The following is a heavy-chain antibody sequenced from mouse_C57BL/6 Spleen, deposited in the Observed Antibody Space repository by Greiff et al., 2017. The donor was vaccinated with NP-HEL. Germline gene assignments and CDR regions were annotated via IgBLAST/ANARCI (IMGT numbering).Heavy chain of an antibody. CDR1: GYSITSGYY. CDR3: AIDAWFAY. J-gene: IGHJ3*01. Sequence: EVQVVESGPGLVKPSQSLSLTCSVTGYSITSGYYWNWIRQFPGNQLEWMGYISYDGSNNYNPSLKNRISITRDTAKNQFFLKLNSVTTEDTATYNCAIDAWFAYWGQGTLVTVSA. V-gene: IGHV3-6*01. CDR2: ISYDGSN.